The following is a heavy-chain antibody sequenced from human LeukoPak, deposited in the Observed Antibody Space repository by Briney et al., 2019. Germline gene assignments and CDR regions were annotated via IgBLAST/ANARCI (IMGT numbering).Heavy chain of an antibody. J-gene: IGHJ4*02. V-gene: IGHV3-74*01. CDR2: MSSDGRDV. Sequence: GGSLRLSCVVSGFTFRTYCTHWVRQTPGKGLVWRSRMSSDGRDVKYADSVKGRFTISRDNAKNTLYLQMNSLRVEDTAVYYCARNGDGWVDIYYWGQGTLVTVSS. CDR3: ARNGDGWVDIYY. CDR1: GFTFRTYC. D-gene: IGHD3-9*01.